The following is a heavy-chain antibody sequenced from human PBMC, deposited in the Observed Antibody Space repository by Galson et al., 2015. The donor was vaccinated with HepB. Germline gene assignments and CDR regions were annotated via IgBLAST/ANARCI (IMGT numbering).Heavy chain of an antibody. J-gene: IGHJ4*02. CDR2: ISSSSSYI. Sequence: SLRLSCAASGFTFSSYSMNWVRQAPGKGLEWVSSISSSSSYIYYADSVKGRFTISRDNAKNSLHLQMNSLRAEDTAVYYCARALSTYYYDSSGYSYYFDYWGQGTLVTVSS. CDR1: GFTFSSYS. V-gene: IGHV3-21*01. CDR3: ARALSTYYYDSSGYSYYFDY. D-gene: IGHD3-22*01.